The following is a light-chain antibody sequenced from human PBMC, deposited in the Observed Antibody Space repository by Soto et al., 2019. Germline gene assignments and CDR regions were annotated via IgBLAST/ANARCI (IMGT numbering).Light chain of an antibody. CDR1: QGISTA. Sequence: AIQLTQSPSSLSASVGDRVTITCRARQGISTALAWYQQKPGKAPKILIYDASTVESGVPSRFSGSGSGTDFTLTISSLQPEDFATYYCQQFNSFSWTFGRGTTVEVK. J-gene: IGKJ1*01. CDR3: QQFNSFSWT. V-gene: IGKV1-13*02. CDR2: DAS.